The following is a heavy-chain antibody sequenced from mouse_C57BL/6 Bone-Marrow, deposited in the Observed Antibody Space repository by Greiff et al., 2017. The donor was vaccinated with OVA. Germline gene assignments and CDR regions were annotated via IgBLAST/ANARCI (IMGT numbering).Heavy chain of an antibody. J-gene: IGHJ1*03. D-gene: IGHD1-1*01. CDR2: ISYDGSN. V-gene: IGHV3-6*01. CDR3: ARVITTVVAYWYFDV. CDR1: GYSITSGYY. Sequence: EVQLQQSGPGLVKPSQSLSLTCSVTGYSITSGYYWNWIRQFPGNKLEWMGYISYDGSNNYNPSLKNRISITRDTSKNQFFLKLNSVTTEDTATYYCARVITTVVAYWYFDVWGTGTTVTVSS.